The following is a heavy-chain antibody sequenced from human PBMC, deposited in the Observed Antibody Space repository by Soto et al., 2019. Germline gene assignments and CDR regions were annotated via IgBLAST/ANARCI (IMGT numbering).Heavy chain of an antibody. CDR2: IYYSGST. CDR3: ARDPGIAAAPTRNYYYYGMDV. D-gene: IGHD6-13*01. Sequence: PSETLSLTCTVSGGSISSYYWSWIRQPPGKGLEWIGYIYYSGSTNYNPSLKSRVTISVDTSKNQFSLKLSSVTAADTAVYYCARDPGIAAAPTRNYYYYGMDVWGQGTTVSVSS. CDR1: GGSISSYY. V-gene: IGHV4-59*01. J-gene: IGHJ6*02.